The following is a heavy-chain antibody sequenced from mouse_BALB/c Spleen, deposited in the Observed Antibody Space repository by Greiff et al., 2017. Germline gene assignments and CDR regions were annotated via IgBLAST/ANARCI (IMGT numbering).Heavy chain of an antibody. Sequence: EVKLVESGPSLVKPSQTLSLTCSVTGDSITSGYWNWIRKFPGNKLEYMGYISHSGSTYYNPSLKSRISITRDTSKNQYYLQLHSVTTEDTATYYCARGYYGNYYAMDYWGQGTSVTVSS. D-gene: IGHD2-1*01. CDR1: GDSITSGY. CDR3: ARGYYGNYYAMDY. CDR2: ISHSGST. J-gene: IGHJ4*01. V-gene: IGHV3-8*02.